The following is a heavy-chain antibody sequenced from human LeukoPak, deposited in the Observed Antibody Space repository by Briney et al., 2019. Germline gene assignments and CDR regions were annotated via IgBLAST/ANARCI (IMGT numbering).Heavy chain of an antibody. CDR2: ISRTSDYT. CDR3: AKDLSWGLDY. D-gene: IGHD7-27*01. J-gene: IGHJ4*02. CDR1: GFTFSDYF. V-gene: IGHV3-11*05. Sequence: GGSLRLSCAASGFTFSDYFMSWIRQAPGRGLEWVSYISRTSDYTNYADSVKGRFTISRDNAKNLLYLQMNSLRVEDTAVYYCAKDLSWGLDYWGLGTLVTVSS.